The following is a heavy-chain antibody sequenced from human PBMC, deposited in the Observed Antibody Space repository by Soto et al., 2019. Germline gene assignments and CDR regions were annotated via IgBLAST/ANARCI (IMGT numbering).Heavy chain of an antibody. V-gene: IGHV3-66*01. CDR2: IHSGGNT. CDR1: GFTVSNNY. CDR3: ARGGGGAPVDH. Sequence: EVQLVECGGGLVQPGGALRLSCAASGFTVSNNYISWVRQAPGKGLEWVSVIHSGGNTYYADSVKGRFTISRDNSKNTLYLQMNSLRVEDTAVYYCARGGGGAPVDHWGQGTLVTVSS. J-gene: IGHJ4*02. D-gene: IGHD3-10*01.